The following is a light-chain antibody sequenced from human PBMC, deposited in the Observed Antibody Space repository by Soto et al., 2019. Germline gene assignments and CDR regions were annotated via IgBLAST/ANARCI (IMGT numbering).Light chain of an antibody. CDR2: DVS. CDR3: SSFTSSVTYV. V-gene: IGLV2-14*01. J-gene: IGLJ1*01. CDR1: SSDVGGHNS. Sequence: QSALTQPASVSGSPGQSITISCTGTSSDVGGHNSVSWYRQDPGKAPKLTIYDVSNRPSGVSDRFSGSKSGNTASLTISGLQIEDEADYYCSSFTSSVTYVFGTGTKVTVL.